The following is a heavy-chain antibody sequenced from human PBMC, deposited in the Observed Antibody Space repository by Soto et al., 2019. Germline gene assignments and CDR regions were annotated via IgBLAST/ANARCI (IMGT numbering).Heavy chain of an antibody. CDR3: ARERGGDSRYYYYGMDV. Sequence: PSGTLSLTGTVSGGSISSYYWSWIRQPAGKGLEWIGRIYTSGSTNYNPTLKSRVTMSVDTSKNHFSLKLSSVTAADTAVYYCARERGGDSRYYYYGMDVWGQGTTVTVSS. CDR1: GGSISSYY. D-gene: IGHD4-17*01. V-gene: IGHV4-4*07. CDR2: IYTSGST. J-gene: IGHJ6*02.